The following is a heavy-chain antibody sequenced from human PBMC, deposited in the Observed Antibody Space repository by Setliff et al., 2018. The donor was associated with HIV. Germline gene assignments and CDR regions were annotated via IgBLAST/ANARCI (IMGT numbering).Heavy chain of an antibody. CDR3: ARYTVGSMVDY. Sequence: NPSETLSLTCTVSGGSINSYYWSWIRQPPGKGLEWIGYIYYDGSTNFNPATNFNPSLKSRVSMSVDLSKNQFSLHLVSVTAADTAMYYCARYTVGSMVDYWGPGTLVTVSS. J-gene: IGHJ4*02. CDR2: IYYDGSTNFNPAT. V-gene: IGHV4-59*01. D-gene: IGHD5-12*01. CDR1: GGSINSYY.